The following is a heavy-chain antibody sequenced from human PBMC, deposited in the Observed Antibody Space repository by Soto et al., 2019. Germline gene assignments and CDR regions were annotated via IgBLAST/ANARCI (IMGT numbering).Heavy chain of an antibody. J-gene: IGHJ6*02. CDR2: ISYDGSNK. CDR3: AREALSITGTGLYYYYGMDV. V-gene: IGHV3-30-3*01. Sequence: GGSLRLSCAASGFTFSSYAMSWVRQAPGKGLEWVAVISYDGSNKYYADSVKGRFTISRDNSKNTLYLQMNSLRAEDTAVYYCAREALSITGTGLYYYYGMDVWGQGTTVTVSS. D-gene: IGHD1-7*01. CDR1: GFTFSSYA.